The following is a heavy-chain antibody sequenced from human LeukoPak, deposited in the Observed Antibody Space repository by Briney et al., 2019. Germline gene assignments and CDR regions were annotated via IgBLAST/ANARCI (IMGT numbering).Heavy chain of an antibody. Sequence: SETLSLTCTVSGVSISSYYWSWIRQPPGKGLEWIGYIYYSGSTNYNPSLKSRVTISVDTSKNQFSLKLSSVTAADTAVYYCARRSCSRGTCYESRGWFDSWGQGTLVTVSS. V-gene: IGHV4-59*12. J-gene: IGHJ5*01. CDR3: ARRSCSRGTCYESRGWFDS. CDR1: GVSISSYY. CDR2: IYYSGST. D-gene: IGHD2-15*01.